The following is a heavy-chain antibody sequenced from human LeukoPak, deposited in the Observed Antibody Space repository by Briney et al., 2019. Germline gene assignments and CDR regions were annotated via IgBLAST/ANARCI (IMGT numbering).Heavy chain of an antibody. D-gene: IGHD3-16*01. CDR1: GFTFSGYS. J-gene: IGHJ4*02. CDR2: FGTRSTSI. Sequence: PGGSLRLSCTASGFTFSGYSMNWIRQAPGKGLEWVSSFGTRSTSIYHAGSVKGRFAISRDNSKNTLYLQMNSLRAEDTAVYYCAKDRARGGATDFGYWGQGTLVTVSS. CDR3: AKDRARGGATDFGY. V-gene: IGHV3-21*04.